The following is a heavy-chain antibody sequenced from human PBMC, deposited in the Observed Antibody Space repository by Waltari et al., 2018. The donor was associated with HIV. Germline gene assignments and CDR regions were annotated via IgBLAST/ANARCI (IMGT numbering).Heavy chain of an antibody. CDR2: IYPGDSDT. D-gene: IGHD2-15*01. V-gene: IGHV5-51*01. CDR3: ARLKDIVVVTSLSAFDY. J-gene: IGHJ4*02. CDR1: GYTFTNYL. Sequence: EVQLVQSGPAVKKPGESLKISCKVSGYTFTNYLIGWARQMPGKGLEWVGIIYPGDSDTTYSPSFQGQVTISADKSITTAYLQWSSLKASDTAMYYCARLKDIVVVTSLSAFDYWGQGTLVTVSS.